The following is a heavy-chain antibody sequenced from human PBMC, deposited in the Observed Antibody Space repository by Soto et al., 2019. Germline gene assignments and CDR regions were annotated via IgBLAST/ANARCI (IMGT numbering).Heavy chain of an antibody. J-gene: IGHJ4*02. CDR2: IYYSGST. CDR3: ARAVAGLRKYYFDY. V-gene: IGHV4-59*01. D-gene: IGHD6-19*01. Sequence: SETLSLTCTVSGGSISSYYWSWIRQPPGKGLEWIGYIYYSGSTNYNPSLKSRVTISVDTSKNQFSLKLSSVTAADTAVYYCARAVAGLRKYYFDYWGQGTLVTVSS. CDR1: GGSISSYY.